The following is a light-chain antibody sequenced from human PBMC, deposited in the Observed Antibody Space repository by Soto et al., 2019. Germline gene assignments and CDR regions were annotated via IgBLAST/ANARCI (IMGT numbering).Light chain of an antibody. Sequence: DIVLTQSPATLSLSPGERATLSCRASQSVSSYLAWYQQKPGQAPRLLIYDASNRATGIPARFSGSGSGTDFTLTINILEPEDFAVYYCQQRSNWPRTFGQGTKVEIK. CDR2: DAS. CDR3: QQRSNWPRT. V-gene: IGKV3-11*01. CDR1: QSVSSY. J-gene: IGKJ1*01.